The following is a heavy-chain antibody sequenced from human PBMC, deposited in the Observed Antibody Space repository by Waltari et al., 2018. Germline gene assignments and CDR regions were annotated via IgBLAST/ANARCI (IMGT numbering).Heavy chain of an antibody. CDR2: IKSKTEGGTT. V-gene: IGHV3-15*01. D-gene: IGHD2-8*02. Sequence: EVQLVESGGGLVKPGGSLRLSCAASGFTFSNAWMSWVRQAPGKGLEWVGRIKSKTEGGTTDYAAPVKGRFTISREDSKNTRYLKMNSLKTEDTAVYYCTTDLESSMVPGGYWGQGTLVTVSS. CDR3: TTDLESSMVPGGY. CDR1: GFTFSNAW. J-gene: IGHJ4*02.